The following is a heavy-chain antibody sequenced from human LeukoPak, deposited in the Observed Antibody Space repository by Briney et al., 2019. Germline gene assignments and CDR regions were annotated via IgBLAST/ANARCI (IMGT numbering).Heavy chain of an antibody. D-gene: IGHD6-19*01. J-gene: IGHJ3*02. CDR3: ARGQAGRDAFDI. CDR1: GGSFSGYY. CDR2: INHSGST. V-gene: IGHV4-34*01. Sequence: SETLSFTCAVYGGSFSGYYWSWIRQPPGKGLEWIGEINHSGSTNYNPSLKSRVTISVDMSKNQFSLKLSSVTAADTAVYYCARGQAGRDAFDIWGQGTMVTVSS.